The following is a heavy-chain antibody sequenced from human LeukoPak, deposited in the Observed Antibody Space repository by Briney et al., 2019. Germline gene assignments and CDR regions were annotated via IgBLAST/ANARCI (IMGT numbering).Heavy chain of an antibody. J-gene: IGHJ4*02. V-gene: IGHV5-51*01. Sequence: GESLKISCKASGYSFTNYWIGWVRQMPGKGLEWMGVIHPGDSDTKYSSSFEGQVTISADRSINTAYLQWSSLKASDTAKYFCARQYSGSYYRPYYFDSWGQGTLVTVSS. CDR1: GYSFTNYW. D-gene: IGHD1-26*01. CDR3: ARQYSGSYYRPYYFDS. CDR2: IHPGDSDT.